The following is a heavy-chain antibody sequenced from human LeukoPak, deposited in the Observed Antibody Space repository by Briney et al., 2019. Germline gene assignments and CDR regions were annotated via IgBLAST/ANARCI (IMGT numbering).Heavy chain of an antibody. J-gene: IGHJ4*02. CDR3: ARGMTYYYGSGKFDY. CDR2: TNTDGSST. V-gene: IGHV3-74*01. D-gene: IGHD3-10*01. Sequence: GGSLRLSCTASGFTFSDYWMHWVRQAPGKELVWVSRTNTDGSSTTYADPVKGRFTISRDNAKNTVYLEMNSLRAEDTAVYYCARGMTYYYGSGKFDYWGQGSLVTVSS. CDR1: GFTFSDYW.